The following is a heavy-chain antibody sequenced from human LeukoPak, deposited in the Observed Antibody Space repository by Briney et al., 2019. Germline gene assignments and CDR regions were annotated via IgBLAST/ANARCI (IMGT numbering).Heavy chain of an antibody. D-gene: IGHD6-6*01. CDR2: IDNDGTNT. V-gene: IGHV3-74*01. Sequence: PGGSLRLSCAVSEFTFSSHWMHWVRQVPGKGLVWIAYIDNDGTNTNYADSVKGRFTISRDNAKNTLYLQMNSLRVEDTAVYYCVRDRPHNCFDPWGQGTLVTVSS. CDR1: EFTFSSHW. CDR3: VRDRPHNCFDP. J-gene: IGHJ5*02.